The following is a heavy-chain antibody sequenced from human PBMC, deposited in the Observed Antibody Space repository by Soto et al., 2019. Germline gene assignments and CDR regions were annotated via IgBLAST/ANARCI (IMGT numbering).Heavy chain of an antibody. D-gene: IGHD3-3*01. CDR3: ARKSESLFDF. V-gene: IGHV4-59*01. CDR1: GGSISSYW. CDR2: IHYSGST. J-gene: IGHJ4*02. Sequence: KASETLSLTCTVSGGSISSYWWTWIRRPPGKRLEWIGSIHYSGSTNYSPSLKSRVTISVDTPKNQFSLKLNSVTAADTAVYYCARKSESLFDFWGQGFLVTVSS.